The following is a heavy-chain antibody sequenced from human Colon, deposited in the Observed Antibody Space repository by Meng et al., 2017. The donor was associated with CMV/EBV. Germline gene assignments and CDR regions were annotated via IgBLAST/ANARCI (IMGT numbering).Heavy chain of an antibody. CDR2: ISGSGTAT. J-gene: IGHJ4*02. V-gene: IGHV3-23*01. D-gene: IGHD3-10*02. CDR1: GFTSRTYA. Sequence: GGSLRLSCATSGFTSRTYAMGWVRQAPGKGLEWVSSISGSGTATYYSSSVKGRFTISRDSSKNTLSLEMTGLRAEDTAVYYCAKSLFGMGQVVYFDSWGQGTLVTVSS. CDR3: AKSLFGMGQVVYFDS.